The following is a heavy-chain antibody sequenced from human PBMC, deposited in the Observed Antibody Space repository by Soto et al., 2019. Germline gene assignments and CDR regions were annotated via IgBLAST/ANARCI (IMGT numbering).Heavy chain of an antibody. CDR2: ISGSGGST. V-gene: IGHV3-23*01. CDR1: GFTFSSYA. D-gene: IGHD3-16*01. Sequence: EVQLLESGGGLVQPGGSLRLSCAASGFTFSSYAMSWVRQAPGKGLEWVSAISGSGGSTYYADSVKGRFTISRDNSTHTLYLQMNSLRAEDTAVYYCAKVRWGSTRKYFDYWGQGTLVTVSS. J-gene: IGHJ4*02. CDR3: AKVRWGSTRKYFDY.